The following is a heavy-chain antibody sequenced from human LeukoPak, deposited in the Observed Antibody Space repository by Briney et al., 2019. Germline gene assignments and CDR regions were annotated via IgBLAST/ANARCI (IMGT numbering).Heavy chain of an antibody. CDR1: GGSISSGGYY. CDR2: IYYSGST. D-gene: IGHD5-24*01. CDR3: ARDSSPARGPDGYNSGLDY. J-gene: IGHJ4*02. V-gene: IGHV4-31*03. Sequence: SQTLSLTCTVSGGSISSGGYYWSRIRQHPGKGLEWIGYIYYSGSTYYNPSLKSRVTISVDTSKNQFSLKLSSVTAADTAVYYCARDSSPARGPDGYNSGLDYWGQGTLVTVSS.